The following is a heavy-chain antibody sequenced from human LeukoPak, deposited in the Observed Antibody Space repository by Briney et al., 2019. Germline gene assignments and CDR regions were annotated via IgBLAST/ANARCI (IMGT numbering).Heavy chain of an antibody. CDR3: ARYGTSWYIDT. CDR1: WDNVSSSSAA. D-gene: IGHD2-2*01. Sequence: SQTLSLTCAISWDNVSSSSAAWHWLRESPSRGLEWLGRIYYRSKWYRDYGASVRSRITINPDASKNQFSLQLNSVAAEDTAVYYCARYGTSWYIDTWGQGTLVIVSS. V-gene: IGHV6-1*01. J-gene: IGHJ4*02. CDR2: IYYRSKWYR.